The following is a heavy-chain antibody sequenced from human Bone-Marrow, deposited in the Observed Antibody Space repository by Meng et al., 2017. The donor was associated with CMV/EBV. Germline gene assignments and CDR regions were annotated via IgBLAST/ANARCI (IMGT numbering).Heavy chain of an antibody. J-gene: IGHJ4*02. Sequence: QVQLVESCGGGGQPGGSLTLFCSASGFAFSGYGMHWVRQAPGKGLEWVAFIRYDGSNKYYADSVKGRFTISRDNSKNTLYLQMNSLRAEDTAVDYCAAFSGSCYDYWGQGTLVTVSS. CDR1: GFAFSGYG. CDR3: AAFSGSCYDY. CDR2: IRYDGSNK. V-gene: IGHV3-30*02. D-gene: IGHD1-26*01.